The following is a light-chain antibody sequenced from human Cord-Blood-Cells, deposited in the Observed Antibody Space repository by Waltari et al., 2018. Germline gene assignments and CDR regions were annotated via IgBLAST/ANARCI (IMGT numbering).Light chain of an antibody. CDR3: QQRSNWPLT. Sequence: EIVLTQSPAPLSFSPGERATLTCRVSQSVSSYLAWYQQKPGQAPRLLIYDASNRATGIPARFRGSGSGTDFTLTISSLEPEDFAVYYCQQRSNWPLTFGGGTKVEIK. J-gene: IGKJ4*01. V-gene: IGKV3-11*01. CDR1: QSVSSY. CDR2: DAS.